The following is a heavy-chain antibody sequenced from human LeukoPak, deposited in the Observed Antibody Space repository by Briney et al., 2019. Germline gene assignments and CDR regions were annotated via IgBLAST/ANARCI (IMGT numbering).Heavy chain of an antibody. CDR2: INHSGST. J-gene: IGHJ3*02. V-gene: IGHV4-34*01. D-gene: IGHD3-22*01. CDR1: GGSISSYY. Sequence: SETLSLTCTVSGGSISSYYWSWIRQPPGKGLEWIGEINHSGSTNYNPSLKSRVTISVDTSKNQFSLKLSSVTAADTAVYYCATSAYDSSGYYRRPDAFDIWGQGTMVTVSS. CDR3: ATSAYDSSGYYRRPDAFDI.